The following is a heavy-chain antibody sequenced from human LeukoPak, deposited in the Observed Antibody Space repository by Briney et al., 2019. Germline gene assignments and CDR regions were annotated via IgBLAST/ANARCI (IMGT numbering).Heavy chain of an antibody. CDR2: LYNTGRT. D-gene: IGHD6-19*01. CDR3: TRKHSSGWYFGY. Sequence: GGSLRLSCAVSGFTVSTDYMAWVRQAPGKGLGWVSVLYNTGRTYYADSVKGRFTISRDNSKNMLYLQMHSLTAEDAAVYYCTRKHSSGWYFGYWGQGTLVTVSS. V-gene: IGHV3-66*01. CDR1: GFTVSTDY. J-gene: IGHJ4*02.